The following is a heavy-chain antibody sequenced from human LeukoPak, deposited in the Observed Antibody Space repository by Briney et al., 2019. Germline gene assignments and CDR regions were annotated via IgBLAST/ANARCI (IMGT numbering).Heavy chain of an antibody. CDR1: GFTFSSYW. CDR3: ARGADCSSTSCYGGHYYYYYMDV. J-gene: IGHJ6*03. Sequence: PGGSLRLSCAASGFTFSSYWMSWVRQAPGKGLEWVANIEQDGSEKYYVDSVKGRFTISRDNAKNSLYLQMNSLRAEDTAVYYCARGADCSSTSCYGGHYYYYYMDVWGKGTTVTVSS. CDR2: IEQDGSEK. V-gene: IGHV3-7*01. D-gene: IGHD2-2*01.